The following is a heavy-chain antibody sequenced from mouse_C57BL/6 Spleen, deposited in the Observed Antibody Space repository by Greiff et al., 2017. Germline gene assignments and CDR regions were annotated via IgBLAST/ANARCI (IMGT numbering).Heavy chain of an antibody. Sequence: EVQRVESGPELVKPGASVKISCKASGYSFTGYYMNWVKQSPEKSLEWIGEINPSTGGTTYNQKFKAKATLTVDKSSSTAYMQLKSLTSEDSAVYYCAREGPYYYWGQGTTLTVSS. CDR1: GYSFTGYY. V-gene: IGHV1-42*01. D-gene: IGHD1-1*01. CDR2: INPSTGGT. J-gene: IGHJ2*01. CDR3: AREGPYYY.